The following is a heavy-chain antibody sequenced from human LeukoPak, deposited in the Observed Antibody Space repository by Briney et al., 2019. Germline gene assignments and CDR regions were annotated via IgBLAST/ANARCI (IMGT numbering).Heavy chain of an antibody. CDR3: AKYGILTGSNWFDP. CDR2: ISGSGGST. CDR1: GFTFSSYA. V-gene: IGHV3-23*01. D-gene: IGHD3-9*01. J-gene: IGHJ5*02. Sequence: GGSLRLSCAASGFTFSSYAMSWVRQAPGKGLEWVSAISGSGGSTYYADSVKGRFTISRDNSKNTLYLQMNNLRAEDTAVYYCAKYGILTGSNWFDPWGQGTLVTVSS.